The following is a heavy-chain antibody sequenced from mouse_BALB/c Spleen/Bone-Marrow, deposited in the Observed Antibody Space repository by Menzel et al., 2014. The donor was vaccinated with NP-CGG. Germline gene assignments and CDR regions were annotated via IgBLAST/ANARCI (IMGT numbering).Heavy chain of an antibody. CDR2: IHYRGST. V-gene: IGHV3-1*02. CDR1: GYSITSGYG. CDR3: TRETTAVADFDY. J-gene: IGHJ2*01. D-gene: IGHD1-1*01. Sequence: ESGPDLVKPSQSLSLTCTVTGYSITSGYGWHWIRQFPGNQLEWMGYIHYRGSTNYNPSLKSRISITRDTSKNQFSLQLNSVTTEDTATYYCTRETTAVADFDYWGQGATLTVTS.